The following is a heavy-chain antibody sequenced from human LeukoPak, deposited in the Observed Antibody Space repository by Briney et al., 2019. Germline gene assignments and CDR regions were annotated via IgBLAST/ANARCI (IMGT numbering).Heavy chain of an antibody. CDR3: ARGRDVVVPAAD. V-gene: IGHV1-8*01. D-gene: IGHD2-2*01. Sequence: ASVKVSCKASGYTFTSYDINWVRQATGQGLEWMGWMNPNSGNTGYAQKFQGRVTMTRNTSISTAYMELSSLRSEDTAVYYCARGRDVVVPAADWGQGTLVSVSS. J-gene: IGHJ4*02. CDR1: GYTFTSYD. CDR2: MNPNSGNT.